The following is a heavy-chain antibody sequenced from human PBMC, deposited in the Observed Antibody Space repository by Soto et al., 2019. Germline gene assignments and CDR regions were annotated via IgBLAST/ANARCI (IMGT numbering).Heavy chain of an antibody. D-gene: IGHD1-7*01. CDR1: GGSFSGYY. CDR2: INHSGST. J-gene: IGHJ4*02. CDR3: ARDALAREGGTQYYFDY. Sequence: SETLSLTCAVYGGSFSGYYWSWIRQPPGKGLEWIGEINHSGSTNYNPSLKSRVTISVDTSKNTLYLQMNSLRAEDTALYYCARDALAREGGTQYYFDYWGQGTLVTVSS. V-gene: IGHV4-34*01.